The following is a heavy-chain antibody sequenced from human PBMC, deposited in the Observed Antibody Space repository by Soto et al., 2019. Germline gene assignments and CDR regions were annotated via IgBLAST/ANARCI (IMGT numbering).Heavy chain of an antibody. J-gene: IGHJ4*02. CDR3: ARDGYFDH. V-gene: IGHV1-18*01. CDR2: ISANNGNT. CDR1: GYTFTRYG. Sequence: QVQLVQSGAEVKKPGDSVRVSCKASGYTFTRYGIGWVRQAPGQGLEWMGWISANNGNTKYAQKVQGRVTMTTDASTSTAYMELRSLRSDDAAVYYCARDGYFDHWGQGTLVTVSS.